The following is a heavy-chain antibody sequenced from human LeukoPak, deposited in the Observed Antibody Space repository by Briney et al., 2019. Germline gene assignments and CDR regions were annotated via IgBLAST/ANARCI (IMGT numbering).Heavy chain of an antibody. D-gene: IGHD3-16*01. J-gene: IGHJ4*02. CDR3: ARRRVFGGVSWDFVY. CDR1: RFPFRDYY. CDR2: ISTSATTT. V-gene: IGHV3-11*01. Sequence: GGSLTHSCAPSRFPFRDYYMSWIRQAPGKGRAWVSYISTSATTTSYADSVKGRFTISRDNAENSLYLQMNSLRAEDRAVHYCARRRVFGGVSWDFVYWGQGTLGTVSS.